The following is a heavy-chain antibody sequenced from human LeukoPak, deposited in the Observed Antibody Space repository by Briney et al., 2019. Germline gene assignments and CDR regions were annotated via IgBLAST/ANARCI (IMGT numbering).Heavy chain of an antibody. CDR1: GYTFTSYG. D-gene: IGHD3-10*01. CDR3: ARDLRPYYYGSGSYNLFDP. V-gene: IGHV1-18*01. CDR2: ISAYNGNT. Sequence: GASVKVSCKASGYTFTSYGISWVRQAPGQGLEWMGWISAYNGNTNYAQKLQGRATMTTDTSTSTAYMELRSLRSDDTAVYYCARDLRPYYYGSGSYNLFDPWGQGTLVTVSS. J-gene: IGHJ5*02.